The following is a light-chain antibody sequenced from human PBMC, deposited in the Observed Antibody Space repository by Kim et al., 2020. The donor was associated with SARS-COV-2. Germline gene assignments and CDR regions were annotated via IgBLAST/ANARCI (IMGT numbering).Light chain of an antibody. CDR2: DVS. V-gene: IGLV2-14*03. CDR3: SSDTSSSTLGV. J-gene: IGLJ2*01. Sequence: QSITISCTGTSSDVGCYNYVSWDQQHPGKAPKLMIYDVSHLPSGVSNRFSGSKAGNTASLTISGLQAEDEADYYCSSDTSSSTLGVFGGGTQLTVL. CDR1: SSDVGCYNY.